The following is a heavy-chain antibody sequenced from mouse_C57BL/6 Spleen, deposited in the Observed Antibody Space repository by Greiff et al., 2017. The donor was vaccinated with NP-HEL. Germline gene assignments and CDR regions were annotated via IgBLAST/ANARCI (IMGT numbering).Heavy chain of an antibody. CDR3: AGEARDSVAY. V-gene: IGHV1-82*01. J-gene: IGHJ3*01. D-gene: IGHD3-1*01. Sequence: VQLQQSGPELVKPGASVKISCKASGYAFSSSWMNWVQQRPGKGLEWIGRIYPGDGDTNYNEKFKGNATLTADKSSSTDYMQLSNLTSEDSAVYYCAGEARDSVAYWGQGTLVTVSA. CDR2: IYPGDGDT. CDR1: GYAFSSSW.